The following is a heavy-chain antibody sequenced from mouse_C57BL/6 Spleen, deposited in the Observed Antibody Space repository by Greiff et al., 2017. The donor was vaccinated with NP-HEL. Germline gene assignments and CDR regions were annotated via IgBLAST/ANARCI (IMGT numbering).Heavy chain of an antibody. V-gene: IGHV2-2*01. J-gene: IGHJ4*01. CDR1: GFSLTSYG. CDR3: ARQLYDYGYYYAMDY. D-gene: IGHD2-4*01. Sequence: QVQLQQSGPGLVQPSQSLSITCTVSGFSLTSYGVHWVRQSPGKGLEWLGVIWSGGSTDYNAAFISRLSISKDNSKSQVFFKMNSLQADDTAIYYCARQLYDYGYYYAMDYWGQGTSVTVSS. CDR2: IWSGGST.